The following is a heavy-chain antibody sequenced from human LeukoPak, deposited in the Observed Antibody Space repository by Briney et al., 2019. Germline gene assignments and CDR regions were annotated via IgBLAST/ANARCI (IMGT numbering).Heavy chain of an antibody. D-gene: IGHD3-16*01. V-gene: IGHV4-34*01. CDR2: INHSGST. CDR3: ARGPRLLISRYYYYMDV. CDR1: GGSFSGYY. J-gene: IGHJ6*03. Sequence: PSETLSLTCAVYGGSFSGYYWSWIRQPPGKGLEWIGEINHSGSTNYNPSLKSRVTISVDTSKNQFSLKLSSVTAADTAVYYCARGPRLLISRYYYYMDVWGKETTVTVSS.